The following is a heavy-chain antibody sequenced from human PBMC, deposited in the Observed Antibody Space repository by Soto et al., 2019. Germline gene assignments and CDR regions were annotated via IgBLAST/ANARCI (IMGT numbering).Heavy chain of an antibody. V-gene: IGHV4-39*01. CDR1: GGSISSSSYY. D-gene: IGHD6-19*01. J-gene: IGHJ5*02. CDR3: GRIGNIAVGGDNRFDP. Sequence: QLQLQESGPGLVKPSETLSLTCTVSGGSISSSSYYWVWIRQPPGQGLEWIRSTYYSGSNYYNPFQKDLVTIAVYTSLNQFSLKLSSVTAADSAVYYCGRIGNIAVGGDNRFDPWGQGTMVTASS. CDR2: TYYSGSN.